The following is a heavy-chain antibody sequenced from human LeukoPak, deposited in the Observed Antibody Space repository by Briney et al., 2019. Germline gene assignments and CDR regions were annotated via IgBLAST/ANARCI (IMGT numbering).Heavy chain of an antibody. D-gene: IGHD3-16*02. CDR1: GYTFTSYG. Sequence: ASVEVSCKASGYTFTSYGISWVRQAPGQRLEWMGWSNAGNGNTKYSQEFQGRVTITRDTSASTAYMELSSLRSKDMAVYYCARSSVTFGGVIVLGFDYWGQRTLVTVSS. J-gene: IGHJ4*02. CDR3: ARSSVTFGGVIVLGFDY. CDR2: SNAGNGNT. V-gene: IGHV1-3*02.